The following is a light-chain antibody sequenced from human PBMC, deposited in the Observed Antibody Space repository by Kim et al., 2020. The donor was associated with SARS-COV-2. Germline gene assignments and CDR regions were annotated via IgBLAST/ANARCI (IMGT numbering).Light chain of an antibody. CDR3: TSYTTRSTWV. CDR2: DVS. V-gene: IGLV2-14*03. J-gene: IGLJ3*02. Sequence: QSALTQPASVSGSPGQSITISCTGTSSDVGAYNFVSWYQQHPGKAPKLMICDVSDRPSGVSNRFSGSKSGNTASLTISGLQAEDEADYYCTSYTTRSTWVFGGGTQLTVL. CDR1: SSDVGAYNF.